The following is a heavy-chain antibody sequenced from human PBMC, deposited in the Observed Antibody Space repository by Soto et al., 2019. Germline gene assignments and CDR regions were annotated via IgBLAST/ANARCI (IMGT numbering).Heavy chain of an antibody. J-gene: IGHJ6*02. CDR1: GGTFSSYA. CDR2: IIPIFGTA. D-gene: IGHD3-9*01. V-gene: IGHV1-69*13. CDR3: ASTLLTVYYPNFYYYVMDV. Sequence: VKVSCKASGGTFSSYAISWVRQAPGQGLEWMGGIIPIFGTANYAQKFQGRVTITADESTSTAYMELSSLRSEDTAVYYCASTLLTVYYPNFYYYVMDVWGQGTTGTVS.